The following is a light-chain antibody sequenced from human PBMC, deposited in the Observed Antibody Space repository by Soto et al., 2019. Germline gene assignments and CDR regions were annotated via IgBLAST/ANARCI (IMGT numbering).Light chain of an antibody. Sequence: QSVLTQPPSVSGAPGQRVAISCTGSHSTIGAGYHVHWYQQLPGTAPKLLIYGNVNRPSGVPDRFSASKAGTSASLTITGLQAEDEADYFCQSYDNSLSGLYVFGTGTKLTVL. V-gene: IGLV1-40*01. CDR2: GNV. CDR1: HSTIGAGYH. J-gene: IGLJ1*01. CDR3: QSYDNSLSGLYV.